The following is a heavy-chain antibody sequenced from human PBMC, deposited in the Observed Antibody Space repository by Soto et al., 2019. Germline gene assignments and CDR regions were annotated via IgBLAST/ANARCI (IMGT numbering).Heavy chain of an antibody. Sequence: GGSLRLSCAASGFTFSNYGIHWVRQAPGKGLEWVAVISYDGSSKYYADSVKGRFTISRDNSKNTLYLQMNSLRAEDTAVYFCARLRGRGFGDFPFDYWGQGTLVTVSS. J-gene: IGHJ4*02. CDR1: GFTFSNYG. CDR2: ISYDGSSK. V-gene: IGHV3-30*03. CDR3: ARLRGRGFGDFPFDY. D-gene: IGHD3-10*01.